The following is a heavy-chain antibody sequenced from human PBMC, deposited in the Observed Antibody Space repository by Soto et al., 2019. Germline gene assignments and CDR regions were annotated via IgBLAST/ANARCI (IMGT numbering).Heavy chain of an antibody. CDR3: ARDHRFGVVTVDY. D-gene: IGHD3-3*01. J-gene: IGHJ4*02. V-gene: IGHV1-18*01. CDR1: GYTFTRSG. Sequence: ASVKFYCKASGYTFTRSGMSLVRQAPGQGLEWMGWISAHTGSSEYAQRFQGRVTIATDRSTSTAYMELRSLRSDDTAVYYCARDHRFGVVTVDYWGQGTLVTVSA. CDR2: ISAHTGSS.